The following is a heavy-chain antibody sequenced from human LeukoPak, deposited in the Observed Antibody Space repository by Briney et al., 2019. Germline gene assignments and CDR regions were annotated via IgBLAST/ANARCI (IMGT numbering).Heavy chain of an antibody. V-gene: IGHV3-11*01. D-gene: IGHD5-18*01. J-gene: IGHJ4*02. CDR2: ISSSGSTI. CDR1: GFTFSDYY. Sequence: GGSLRLSCAASGFTFSDYYMSWIRQAPGKGLEWVSYISSSGSTIYYADSVKGRFTISRDNAKNTLYLQMTSLRAEDTAVYYCARATGSGYSYGYSFDYWGQGTLVTVSS. CDR3: ARATGSGYSYGYSFDY.